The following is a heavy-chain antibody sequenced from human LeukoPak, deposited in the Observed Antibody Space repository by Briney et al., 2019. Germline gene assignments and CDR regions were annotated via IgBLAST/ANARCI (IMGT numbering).Heavy chain of an antibody. J-gene: IGHJ3*02. D-gene: IGHD3-10*01. CDR1: GGSISSRSDY. V-gene: IGHV4-39*01. Sequence: SETLSLTCTVSGGSISSRSDYWGWIRQPPGKGLQWIGSIYYTGSTYYNPSLKSRVTISVDTSKNQFSLQLTSVTAADTAVYYCARIRFGLGSIWGQGTMVTVSS. CDR3: ARIRFGLGSI. CDR2: IYYTGST.